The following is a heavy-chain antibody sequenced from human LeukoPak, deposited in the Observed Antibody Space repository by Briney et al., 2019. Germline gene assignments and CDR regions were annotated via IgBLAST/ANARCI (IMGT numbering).Heavy chain of an antibody. CDR1: GGSISSSSYY. CDR3: ARESLWFGDTRQHRNWFDP. CDR2: IYYSGST. Sequence: SETLSLTCTVSGGSISSSSYYWGWIRQPPGKGLEWIGSIYYSGSTYYNPSLKSRVTISVDTSKNQFSLKLSSVTAADTAVYYCARESLWFGDTRQHRNWFDPWGQGTLVTVSS. V-gene: IGHV4-39*07. J-gene: IGHJ5*02. D-gene: IGHD3-10*01.